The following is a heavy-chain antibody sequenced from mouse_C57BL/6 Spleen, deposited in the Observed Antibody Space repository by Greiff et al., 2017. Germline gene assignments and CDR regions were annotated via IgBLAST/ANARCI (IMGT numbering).Heavy chain of an antibody. CDR2: IDPSDSYT. CDR3: ATWYGSRFAY. Sequence: QVQLQQPGAELVKPGASVKLSCKASGYTFTSYWMQWVKQRPGQGLEWIGGIDPSDSYTNYNQKFKGKATLTVDTSSSTAYMQLSSLTSEDSAVYDCATWYGSRFAYCGEGTLFTVSA. D-gene: IGHD1-1*01. J-gene: IGHJ3*01. CDR1: GYTFTSYW. V-gene: IGHV1-50*01.